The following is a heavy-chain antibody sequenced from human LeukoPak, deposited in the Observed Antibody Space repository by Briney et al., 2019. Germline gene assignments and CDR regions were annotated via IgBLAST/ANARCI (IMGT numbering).Heavy chain of an antibody. J-gene: IGHJ4*02. D-gene: IGHD2-21*02. V-gene: IGHV1-2*02. Sequence: ASVKVSCKASGYTFTNYVLHWLRQAPGQGLEWMGWINPNSGGTNYAQNFQGRVTMTRDTSIGTAYMELSRLTSDDTAVYYCARAEFCAPNCYYSFYYWGQGTLVTVSS. CDR3: ARAEFCAPNCYYSFYY. CDR1: GYTFTNYV. CDR2: INPNSGGT.